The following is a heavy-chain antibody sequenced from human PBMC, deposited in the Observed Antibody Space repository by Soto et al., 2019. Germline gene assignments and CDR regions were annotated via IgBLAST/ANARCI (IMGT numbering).Heavy chain of an antibody. CDR1: GGSFSGFY. V-gene: IGHV4-34*01. Sequence: QVQLQQWGAGLLKPSENLSLTCAVYGGSFSGFYWSWIRQPPGKGLEWVGEINHSGSTNYNPSLKSRVTTSVDTSKNQFSLKLSSVTAADTAVYYCARGRITMVRGRNWFDPWGQGTLVTVSS. CDR3: ARGRITMVRGRNWFDP. J-gene: IGHJ5*02. D-gene: IGHD3-10*01. CDR2: INHSGST.